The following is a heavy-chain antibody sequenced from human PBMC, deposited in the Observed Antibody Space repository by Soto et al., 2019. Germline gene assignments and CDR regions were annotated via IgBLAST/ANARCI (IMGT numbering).Heavy chain of an antibody. Sequence: SETLSLTCTVSVGSISSDYWSWIRQPPGKGLEWIGYIYYSGSTNYNPSLKSRVTISVDTSKNQFSLKLSSVTAADTAVYYCARATYPGWFDPWGQGTLVTVSS. CDR1: VGSISSDY. V-gene: IGHV4-59*01. J-gene: IGHJ5*02. CDR3: ARATYPGWFDP. CDR2: IYYSGST.